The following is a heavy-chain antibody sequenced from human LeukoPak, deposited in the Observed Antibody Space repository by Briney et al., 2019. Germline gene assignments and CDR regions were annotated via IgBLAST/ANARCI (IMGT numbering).Heavy chain of an antibody. CDR3: ARAYSSRAYLFDY. J-gene: IGHJ4*02. Sequence: GGSLRLSCAASGFTFSSYAMSWVRQAPGKGLEWVSSISSSSSYIYYADSVKGRFTISRDNARNSLYLQMNSLRAEDTAVYYCARAYSSRAYLFDYWGQGTLVTVSS. CDR1: GFTFSSYA. D-gene: IGHD6-19*01. CDR2: ISSSSSYI. V-gene: IGHV3-21*01.